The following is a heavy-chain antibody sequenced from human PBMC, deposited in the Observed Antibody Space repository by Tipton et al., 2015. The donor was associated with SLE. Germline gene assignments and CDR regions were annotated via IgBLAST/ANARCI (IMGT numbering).Heavy chain of an antibody. D-gene: IGHD2-2*01. CDR3: ARLMLPAVRGAFDI. CDR1: GGSISGYY. J-gene: IGHJ3*02. CDR2: IYSSGST. V-gene: IGHV4-4*07. Sequence: TLSLTCTVSGGSISGYYWSWFRQPAGRGLEWIGRIYSSGSTIYNPSLKSRVTLSLDMSNNQFSLRVRSVTAADTAVYYCARLMLPAVRGAFDIWGQGTLVTVSS.